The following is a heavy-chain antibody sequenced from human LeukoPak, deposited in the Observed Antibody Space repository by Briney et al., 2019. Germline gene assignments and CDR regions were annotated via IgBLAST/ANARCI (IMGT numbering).Heavy chain of an antibody. D-gene: IGHD4-17*01. Sequence: ASVKVSCKTSGYTFIDSYIHWVRQAPGQGLEWMGWINPNSGDTIYAQKFQDRVKMTRDPSITTAYMELTKLRSDDTAVYYCARPDYDDDDFSGTHDWGQGTLVTVSS. J-gene: IGHJ4*02. CDR2: INPNSGDT. V-gene: IGHV1-2*02. CDR3: ARPDYDDDDFSGTHD. CDR1: GYTFIDSY.